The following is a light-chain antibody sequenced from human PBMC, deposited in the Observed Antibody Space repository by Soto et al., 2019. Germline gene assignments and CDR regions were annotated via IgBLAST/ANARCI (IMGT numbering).Light chain of an antibody. CDR3: QQRSSSPLT. CDR2: DAS. CDR1: QSVSSS. Sequence: EIVLTQSPATLSLSPGETATLSCRASQSVSSSLAWYQQKPGQTPRLLIYDASNRATGIPARFSGSGSGTDFTLTVSSLEPEDFAVYYWQQRSSSPLTFGGGTKVEIK. J-gene: IGKJ4*01. V-gene: IGKV3-11*01.